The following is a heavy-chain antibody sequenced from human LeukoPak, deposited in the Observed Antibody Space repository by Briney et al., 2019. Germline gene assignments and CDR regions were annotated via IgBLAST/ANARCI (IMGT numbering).Heavy chain of an antibody. D-gene: IGHD2-21*02. J-gene: IGHJ4*02. Sequence: GGSLRLSCAASGLTFSDYYMSWIRQAPGKGLEWVSYISSSSNNIYYADSVKGRFTSSRDNAKNSLYLQMNSLRAEDTAVYYCARGLYCGGDCYPPQFDYWGQGTLVTVSS. V-gene: IGHV3-11*01. CDR3: ARGLYCGGDCYPPQFDY. CDR1: GLTFSDYY. CDR2: ISSSSNNI.